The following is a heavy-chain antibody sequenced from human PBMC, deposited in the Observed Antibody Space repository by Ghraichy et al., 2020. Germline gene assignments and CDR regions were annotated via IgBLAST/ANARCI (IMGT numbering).Heavy chain of an antibody. J-gene: IGHJ6*03. CDR3: ARDLPPTGIKISYYYYYMDV. D-gene: IGHD3-10*01. Sequence: SETLSLTCPVSGGSISSYYWSWIRQPAGKGLEWIGRIYTSGSTNYNPSLKSRVTMSVDTSKNQFSLKLSSVTAADTAVYYCARDLPPTGIKISYYYYYMDVWGKGTTVTVSS. CDR2: IYTSGST. V-gene: IGHV4-4*07. CDR1: GGSISSYY.